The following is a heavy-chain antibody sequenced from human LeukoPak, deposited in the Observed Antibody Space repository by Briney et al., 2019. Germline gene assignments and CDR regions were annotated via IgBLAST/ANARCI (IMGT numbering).Heavy chain of an antibody. V-gene: IGHV1-2*02. D-gene: IGHD3-10*01. Sequence: GASVKVSCKASGYTFTGYYMHWVRQAPGQGLEWMGWINPNSGGTNYAQKFQGRVTMTRDTSISTAYMELSRLRSDDTAVYYCAREVRYYGSGSYYYYYYMDVWGKGTAVTISS. CDR1: GYTFTGYY. CDR3: AREVRYYGSGSYYYYYYMDV. J-gene: IGHJ6*03. CDR2: INPNSGGT.